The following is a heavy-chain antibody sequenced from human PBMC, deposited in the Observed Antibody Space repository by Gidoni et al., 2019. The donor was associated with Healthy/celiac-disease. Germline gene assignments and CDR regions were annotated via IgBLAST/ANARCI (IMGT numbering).Heavy chain of an antibody. D-gene: IGHD6-6*01. CDR2: INHSGST. CDR3: ARGGSSSSYYYYGMDV. J-gene: IGHJ6*02. Sequence: QVQLQQWGAGLLKPSETLSLTCAVYGGSFSGYYWSWIRQPPGKGLELIGEINHSGSTNYNPSLKSRVTISVDTSKNQFSLKLRSVTAADTAVYYCARGGSSSSYYYYGMDVWGQGTTVTVSS. CDR1: GGSFSGYY. V-gene: IGHV4-34*01.